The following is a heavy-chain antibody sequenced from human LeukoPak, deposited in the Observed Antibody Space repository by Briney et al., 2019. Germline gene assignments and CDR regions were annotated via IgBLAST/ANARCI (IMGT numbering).Heavy chain of an antibody. CDR3: ATSTAAMAL. Sequence: PGGSLRLSCTASAFTVRSYGIHWVRQAPGKGLEWVTFIRFDGSNKLYAESVKGRFTISRDISNNTMYLQMNSLRAEDTALYYCATSTAAMALWGQGTLVTVSS. D-gene: IGHD2/OR15-2a*01. J-gene: IGHJ4*02. CDR2: IRFDGSNK. CDR1: AFTVRSYG. V-gene: IGHV3-30*02.